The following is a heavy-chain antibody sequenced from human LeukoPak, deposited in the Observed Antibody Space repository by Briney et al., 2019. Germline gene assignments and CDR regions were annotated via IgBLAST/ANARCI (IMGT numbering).Heavy chain of an antibody. J-gene: IGHJ4*02. CDR3: ARDRSGSYSSSWTDC. CDR2: ISSSSSYI. Sequence: GGSLRLSCAASGFTFSSYSMNWVRQAPGKGLEWVSSISSSSSYIYYADSVKGRFTISRDNAKNSLYLQMNSLRAEDTAVYYCARDRSGSYSSSWTDCWGQGTLVTVSS. D-gene: IGHD6-13*01. V-gene: IGHV3-21*01. CDR1: GFTFSSYS.